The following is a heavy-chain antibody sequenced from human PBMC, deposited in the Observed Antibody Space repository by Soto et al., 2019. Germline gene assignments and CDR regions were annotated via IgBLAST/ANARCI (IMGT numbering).Heavy chain of an antibody. V-gene: IGHV4-30-4*01. CDR3: ARGGLYDLWSGLFD. D-gene: IGHD3-3*01. Sequence: QAQLQESGPGLVRPSQTLSLRCSVSGASVTSGDYYWNWIRQTPGTGLEWLGYMHDSGTTSYNPSLKSRVTIPRDTSKNQFALKLTSVSAADTAVYFCARGGLYDLWSGLFDWGQGIRVTVSS. CDR2: MHDSGTT. J-gene: IGHJ4*02. CDR1: GASVTSGDYY.